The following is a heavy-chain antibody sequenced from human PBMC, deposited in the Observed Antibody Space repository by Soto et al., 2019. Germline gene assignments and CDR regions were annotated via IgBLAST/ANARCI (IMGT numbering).Heavy chain of an antibody. CDR3: ARDFAYFDS. CDR1: GGSISSSSYY. Sequence: PSETLSLTCIVSGGSISSSSYYWGWIRQPPGKGLEWIGSIYYSGSTYYNPSLKSRVTISVDTSKNQFSLNLDSVTAADTAVYFCARDFAYFDSWGQGTLVTVSS. D-gene: IGHD3-3*01. CDR2: IYYSGST. V-gene: IGHV4-39*07. J-gene: IGHJ4*02.